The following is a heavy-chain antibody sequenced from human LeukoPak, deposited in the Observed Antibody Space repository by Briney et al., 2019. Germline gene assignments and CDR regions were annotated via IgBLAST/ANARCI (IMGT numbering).Heavy chain of an antibody. CDR2: INPNSGGT. V-gene: IGHV1-2*02. J-gene: IGHJ4*02. Sequence: ASVKVSCKASGYTFTGYYMHWVRQAPGQGLEWMGWINPNSGGTNYAQKFQDRVTMTRDTSISTAYMELSRLRSDDTAVYYCARDFGYGDYKVDYWGQGTLVTVSS. D-gene: IGHD4-17*01. CDR1: GYTFTGYY. CDR3: ARDFGYGDYKVDY.